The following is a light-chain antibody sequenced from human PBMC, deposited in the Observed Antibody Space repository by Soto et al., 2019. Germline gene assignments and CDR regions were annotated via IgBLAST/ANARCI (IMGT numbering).Light chain of an antibody. CDR2: DAS. V-gene: IGKV3-20*01. CDR1: QSVSSSY. J-gene: IGKJ1*01. CDR3: YQYDSSPWT. Sequence: EVVLTHSPGTLSLSPCERAALSCSASQSVSSSYLAWYQQKPGQSPRLVIYDASSRATGIPDRFSGSGSGTDFTLTISRLEPEDFAVYFCYQYDSSPWTFGQGTKVDIK.